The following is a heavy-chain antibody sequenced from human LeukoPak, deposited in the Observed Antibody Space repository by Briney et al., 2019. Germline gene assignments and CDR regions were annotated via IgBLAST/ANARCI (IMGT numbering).Heavy chain of an antibody. D-gene: IGHD4-17*01. CDR3: ARGRGVKYGDYSYPFYYYYYYMDV. CDR2: IYYSGST. V-gene: IGHV4-39*07. J-gene: IGHJ6*03. CDR1: GGSISSSSYY. Sequence: SETLSLTCTVSGGSISSSSYYWGWIRQPPGKGLEWIGSIYYSGSTYYNPSLKSRVTISVDTSKNQFSLKLSSVTAADTAVYYCARGRGVKYGDYSYPFYYYYYYMDVWGKGTTVTVSS.